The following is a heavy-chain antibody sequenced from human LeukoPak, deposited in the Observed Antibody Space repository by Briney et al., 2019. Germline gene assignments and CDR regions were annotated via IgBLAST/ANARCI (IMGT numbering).Heavy chain of an antibody. CDR2: IRGSGGST. CDR1: GFTFSSYA. J-gene: IGHJ6*03. V-gene: IGHV3-23*01. Sequence: GESLKISCAASGFTFSSYAMSWVRQAPGKGLEWVSAIRGSGGSTYYADSVKGRFTISRDNSKNTLYLQMNSLRAEDTAVYYCAKDPNPYYYYYYMDVWGKGTTVTVSS. D-gene: IGHD1-14*01. CDR3: AKDPNPYYYYYYMDV.